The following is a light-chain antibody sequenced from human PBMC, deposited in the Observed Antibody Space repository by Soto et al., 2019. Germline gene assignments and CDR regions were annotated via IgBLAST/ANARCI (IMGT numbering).Light chain of an antibody. CDR3: QQYSSSPGT. V-gene: IGKV1-5*03. CDR1: QSIRSW. J-gene: IGKJ1*01. Sequence: DIVMTQSPSTLSASVGDRVTITCRASQSIRSWLAWYQQKAGKAPKVLIYKASSLQSGVPSRFSGSGSGTEFTLTISSLQPDDFAIYYCQQYSSSPGTFGQGTKVEIK. CDR2: KAS.